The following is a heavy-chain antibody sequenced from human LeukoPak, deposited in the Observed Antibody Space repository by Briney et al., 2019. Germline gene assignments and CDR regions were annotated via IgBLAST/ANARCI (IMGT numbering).Heavy chain of an antibody. J-gene: IGHJ3*02. CDR2: IYTSGST. V-gene: IGHV4-4*07. Sequence: SETLSLTCTVSGGSISSYYWSWIRQPAGKGLEWIGRIYTSGSTNYNPSLKSRVTMSVDTSKNQFSLKLSSVTAADTAVYYCARDSTYYDFWSGHGPGAFDIWGQGTMVTVSS. D-gene: IGHD3-3*01. CDR3: ARDSTYYDFWSGHGPGAFDI. CDR1: GGSISSYY.